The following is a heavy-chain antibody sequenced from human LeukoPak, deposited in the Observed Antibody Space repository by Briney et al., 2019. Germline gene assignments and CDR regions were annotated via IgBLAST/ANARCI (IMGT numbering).Heavy chain of an antibody. CDR2: INAGNGNT. J-gene: IGHJ6*04. V-gene: IGHV1-3*01. CDR3: ATYYGSGSYHSDYYYYDMDV. Sequence: ASVKVSCKASGYTFTSYAMHWVRQAPGQRLEWMGWINAGNGNTKCSEKFQGRVTITRDTSASTAYVELSSLRSEDTAVYFCATYYGSGSYHSDYYYYDMDVWGKGTTVTVSS. D-gene: IGHD3-10*01. CDR1: GYTFTSYA.